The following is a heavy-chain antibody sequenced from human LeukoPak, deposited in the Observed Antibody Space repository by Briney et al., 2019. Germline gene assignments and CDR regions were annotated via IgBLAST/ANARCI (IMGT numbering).Heavy chain of an antibody. J-gene: IGHJ4*02. Sequence: ASVKVSCKASGYTFTSYGISWVRQATGQGLEWMGWMNSNSGNTGYAQKFWGRVTFTRDTSTSTAYMDLSSLRSEDTAVYFCARGASRSFDSWGQGTLVTVSS. V-gene: IGHV1-8*03. CDR2: MNSNSGNT. CDR3: ARGASRSFDS. CDR1: GYTFTSYG.